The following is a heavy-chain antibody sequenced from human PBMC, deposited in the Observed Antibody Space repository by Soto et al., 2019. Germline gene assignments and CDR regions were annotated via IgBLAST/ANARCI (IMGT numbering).Heavy chain of an antibody. Sequence: ASVKVSCKASGYTFTGYYMHWVRQAPGQGLEWMGWINPSSGGTNYAQKFQGWVTMTRDTSISTAYMELSRLRSDDTAVYYCARRSGGSSYYYGMDVWGQGTTVTVSS. CDR3: ARRSGGSSYYYGMDV. CDR2: INPSSGGT. J-gene: IGHJ6*02. V-gene: IGHV1-2*04. D-gene: IGHD2-15*01. CDR1: GYTFTGYY.